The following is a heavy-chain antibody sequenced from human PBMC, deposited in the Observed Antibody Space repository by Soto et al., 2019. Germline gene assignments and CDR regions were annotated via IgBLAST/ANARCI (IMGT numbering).Heavy chain of an antibody. CDR3: AKDLSEFETYYYDTSGFDY. D-gene: IGHD3-22*01. CDR2: ISYDGGNE. Sequence: HPGGSLRLSCAASGFTFISYGMHWGRQAPGKGLEWVAVISYDGGNEYYADSVKGRFTISRDNSKNTLYLQMNSLRIEDTAVYYCAKDLSEFETYYYDTSGFDYWGQGTLVTVSS. CDR1: GFTFISYG. V-gene: IGHV3-30*18. J-gene: IGHJ4*02.